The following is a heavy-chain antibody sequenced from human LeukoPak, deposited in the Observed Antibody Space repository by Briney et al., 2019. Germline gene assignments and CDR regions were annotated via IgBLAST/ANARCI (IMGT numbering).Heavy chain of an antibody. D-gene: IGHD2-15*01. J-gene: IGHJ6*03. CDR1: GGTFSSYA. CDR2: IIPIFGTA. Sequence: ASVKVSCKASGGTFSSYAISWVRQAPGQGLEWMGGIIPIFGTANYAQKFQGRATITTDESTSTAYTELSSLRSEDTAVYYCARGYCSGGSCYSRYYYYYMDVWGKGTTVTVSS. V-gene: IGHV1-69*05. CDR3: ARGYCSGGSCYSRYYYYYMDV.